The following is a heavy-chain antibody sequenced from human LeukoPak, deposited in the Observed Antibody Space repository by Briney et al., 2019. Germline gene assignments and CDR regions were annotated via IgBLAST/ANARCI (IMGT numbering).Heavy chain of an antibody. J-gene: IGHJ4*02. CDR1: GGSFSGYY. D-gene: IGHD3-3*01. Sequence: SETLSLTCAVYGGSFSGYYWSWIRQPPGKGLEWIGEINHSGSTNYNPSLKSRVPISVDTSKNQFSLKLSSVTAADTAVYYCASSERVVYPLGYYFDYWGQGTLVTVSS. CDR3: ASSERVVYPLGYYFDY. V-gene: IGHV4-34*01. CDR2: INHSGST.